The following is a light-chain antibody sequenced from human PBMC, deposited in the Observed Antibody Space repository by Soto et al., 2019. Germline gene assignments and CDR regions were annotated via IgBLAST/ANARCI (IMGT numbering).Light chain of an antibody. Sequence: EIVLTQSPGTLSLSPGERATLSCRASQSVSSSYLAWYQQKPGQAPRLLIYGASSRATGIPDRFSGSGSGTDFTLTISRLEPEDFAVYYCQPYSSSRTFGQGTKLEIK. J-gene: IGKJ2*01. CDR1: QSVSSSY. V-gene: IGKV3-20*01. CDR3: QPYSSSRT. CDR2: GAS.